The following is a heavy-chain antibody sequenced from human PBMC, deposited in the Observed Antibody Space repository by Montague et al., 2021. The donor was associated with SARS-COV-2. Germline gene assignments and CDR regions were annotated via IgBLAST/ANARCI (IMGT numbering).Heavy chain of an antibody. J-gene: IGHJ5*02. Sequence: PALVKPTQTLTLTCTFSGFSLTTRGVGVGWIRQPPEKALEWLALXXWDDAKHYSPSLKSRLTITKDTSKNQVVLTMTNMDPVDTATYYCAHKLYGINRRWFDPWGQGTLVTVSS. CDR3: AHKLYGINRRWFDP. D-gene: IGHD1-14*01. V-gene: IGHV2-5*02. CDR1: GFSLTTRGVG. CDR2: XXWDDAK.